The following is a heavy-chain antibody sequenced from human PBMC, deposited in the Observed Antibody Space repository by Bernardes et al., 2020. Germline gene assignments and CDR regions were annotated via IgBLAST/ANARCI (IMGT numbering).Heavy chain of an antibody. D-gene: IGHD3-22*01. J-gene: IGHJ4*02. V-gene: IGHV3-30-3*01. CDR1: GFTFSSYA. CDR3: ARDHYYDSSGPTSDY. Sequence: GGSLRLCCAASGFTFSSYAMHWVRQAPGKGLEWVAVISYDGSNKYYADSVKGRFTISRDNSKNTLYLQMNSLRAEDTAVYYCARDHYYDSSGPTSDYWGQGTLVTVSS. CDR2: ISYDGSNK.